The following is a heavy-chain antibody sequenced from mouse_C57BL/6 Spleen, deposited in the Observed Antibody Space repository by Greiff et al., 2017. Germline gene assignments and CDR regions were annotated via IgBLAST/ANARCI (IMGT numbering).Heavy chain of an antibody. CDR1: GYTFTDYY. D-gene: IGHD1-1*01. CDR2: INPYNGGT. V-gene: IGHV1-19*01. J-gene: IGHJ3*01. Sequence: VQLQQSGPVLVKPGASVKMSCKASGYTFTDYYMNWVKQSHGKSLEWIGVINPYNGGTSYTQKFKGKATLTVDKSSSTAYMELNSMTSEDSEVYYCARSEDYYGSRGFAYWGQGTLVTVSA. CDR3: ARSEDYYGSRGFAY.